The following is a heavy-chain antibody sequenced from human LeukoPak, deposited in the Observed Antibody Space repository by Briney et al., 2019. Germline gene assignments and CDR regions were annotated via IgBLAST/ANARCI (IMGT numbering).Heavy chain of an antibody. V-gene: IGHV3-23*01. CDR3: AREGEQLGPFDF. D-gene: IGHD3-16*01. CDR1: GLTFSSYA. Sequence: GGSLRLSCAASGLTFSSYAMSWVRQAPGKGLEWVSAISGAGGGTYYADSVKGRFTISRDNSKNTLYLQMDSLRAEDTAVYYCAREGEQLGPFDFWGQGTLVTVSS. CDR2: ISGAGGGT. J-gene: IGHJ4*02.